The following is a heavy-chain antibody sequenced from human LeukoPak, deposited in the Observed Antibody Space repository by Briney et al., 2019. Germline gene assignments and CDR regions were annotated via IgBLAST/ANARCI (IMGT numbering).Heavy chain of an antibody. V-gene: IGHV1-69*13. CDR3: ARPHYYDSSGYYYYFDY. Sequence: SVKASCKASGGTFSSYAISWVRQAPGQGLEWMGGIIPIFGTANYAQKFQGRVTITADESTSTAYMELSSLRSEDTAVYYCARPHYYDSSGYYYYFDYWGQGTLVTVSS. CDR1: GGTFSSYA. CDR2: IIPIFGTA. D-gene: IGHD3-22*01. J-gene: IGHJ4*02.